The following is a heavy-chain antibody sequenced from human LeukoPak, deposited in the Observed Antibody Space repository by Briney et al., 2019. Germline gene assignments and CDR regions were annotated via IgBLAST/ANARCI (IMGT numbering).Heavy chain of an antibody. V-gene: IGHV4-4*07. CDR2: MYFSGST. CDR1: GGSITGYY. Sequence: SETLSLTCTVSGGSITGYYWSWLRQPAGKGLEWIGRMYFSGSTNYNPSLKSRVTMSLDTSKNQFSLKLSSVTASDTAVYYCARDIIRDSTGSRFDPWGQGTLVTVSS. J-gene: IGHJ5*02. CDR3: ARDIIRDSTGSRFDP. D-gene: IGHD3-22*01.